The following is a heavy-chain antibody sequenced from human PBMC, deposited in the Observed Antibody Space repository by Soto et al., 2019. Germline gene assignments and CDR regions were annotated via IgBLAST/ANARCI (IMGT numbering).Heavy chain of an antibody. D-gene: IGHD6-6*01. CDR3: ARDVSAARPGIYYYYYGKDV. CDR1: GGSVSSGSYY. J-gene: IGHJ6*02. CDR2: IYYSGST. Sequence: SETLSLTCTVSGGSVSSGSYYWSWIRQPPGKGLEWIGYIYYSGSTNYNPSLKSRVTISVDTSKNQFSLKLSSVTAADTAVYYCARDVSAARPGIYYYYYGKDVWGQGTTVTVSS. V-gene: IGHV4-61*01.